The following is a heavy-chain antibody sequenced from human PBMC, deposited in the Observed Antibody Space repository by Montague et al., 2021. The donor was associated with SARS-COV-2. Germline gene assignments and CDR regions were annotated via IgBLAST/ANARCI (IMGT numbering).Heavy chain of an antibody. Sequence: SLRLSCAASGFIFSNYAVSWVRQAPGKGLEWVSTISSIGNTHYTDAVTGRFTISRDNSKNSVYLHVDNLRADDTAVYYCATWMDIHFDHWGQGTPVTASS. V-gene: IGHV3-23*01. J-gene: IGHJ4*02. CDR1: GFIFSNYA. CDR2: ISSIGNT. CDR3: ATWMDIHFDH. D-gene: IGHD5-12*01.